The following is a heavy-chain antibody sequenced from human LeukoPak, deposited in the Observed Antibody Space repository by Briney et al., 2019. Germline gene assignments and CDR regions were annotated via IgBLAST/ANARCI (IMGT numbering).Heavy chain of an antibody. Sequence: ASVKVSCKASGGTFSNYAISWVRQAPGQGLEWMGGIIPIFGTANYAQKFQGRVTITADESTSTAYMELSSLRSEDTAVYYCARDGGSYFPDYYYYGMDVWGQGTTVTVSS. V-gene: IGHV1-69*13. CDR2: IIPIFGTA. CDR1: GGTFSNYA. D-gene: IGHD1-26*01. CDR3: ARDGGSYFPDYYYYGMDV. J-gene: IGHJ6*02.